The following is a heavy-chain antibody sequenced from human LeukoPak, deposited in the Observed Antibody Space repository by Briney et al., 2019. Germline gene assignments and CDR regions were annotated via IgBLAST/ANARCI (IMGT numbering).Heavy chain of an antibody. J-gene: IGHJ4*02. CDR3: ARHESAVGALFY. V-gene: IGHV4-59*11. CDR2: IYYSGST. Sequence: PSETLSLTCSVSGGSISSHYWSWIRQPPGKGLEWIGYIYYSGSTKYNPSLKSRVTISVDTSKNQFSLKLSSVTAADTAVYYCARHESAVGALFYWGQGSLVTVSS. CDR1: GGSISSHY. D-gene: IGHD1-26*01.